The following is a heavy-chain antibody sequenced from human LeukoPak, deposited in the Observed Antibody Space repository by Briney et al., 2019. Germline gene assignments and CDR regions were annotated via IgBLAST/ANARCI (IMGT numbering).Heavy chain of an antibody. Sequence: SETLSLTCTVSGGSISSYYWSWIRHPPGKGLEWIGYIYCSGSTNYNPSLKSRVTISVDTSKEQFYLNLSSVTAADTAVYYCAREWSSWGQGTLVTVSS. CDR3: AREWSS. J-gene: IGHJ5*02. CDR1: GGSISSYY. D-gene: IGHD2-15*01. V-gene: IGHV4-59*01. CDR2: IYCSGST.